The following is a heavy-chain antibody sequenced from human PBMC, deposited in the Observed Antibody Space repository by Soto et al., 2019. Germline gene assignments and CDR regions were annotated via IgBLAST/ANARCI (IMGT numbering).Heavy chain of an antibody. D-gene: IGHD2-15*01. J-gene: IGHJ5*02. Sequence: GGSLRLSCAASGFTFSSYWMSWVRQAPGKGLEWVANIKQDGSEKYYADSVKGRFTISRDNARNSLYLQMNSLRDEDTAVYYCARGEYCSGGSCNSDGPNWFAPWGQGTLVTVSS. CDR1: GFTFSSYW. V-gene: IGHV3-7*01. CDR3: ARGEYCSGGSCNSDGPNWFAP. CDR2: IKQDGSEK.